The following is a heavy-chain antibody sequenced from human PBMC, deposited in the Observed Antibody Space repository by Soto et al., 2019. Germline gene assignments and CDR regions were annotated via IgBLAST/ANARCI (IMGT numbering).Heavy chain of an antibody. V-gene: IGHV3-7*01. CDR1: GFTFSSYW. Sequence: PGGALRLSCAASGFTFSSYWMSWGRQAPGKGLEWVANIKQDGSEKYYVDSVKGRFTISRDNAKNSLYLQMNSLRAEDTAVYYCARGQLVVITWFDPWGQGTLVTVSS. CDR2: IKQDGSEK. J-gene: IGHJ5*02. D-gene: IGHD3-22*01. CDR3: ARGQLVVITWFDP.